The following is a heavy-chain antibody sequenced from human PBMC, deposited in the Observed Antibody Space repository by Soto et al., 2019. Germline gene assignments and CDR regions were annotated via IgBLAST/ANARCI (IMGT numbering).Heavy chain of an antibody. CDR2: ISSNGGST. J-gene: IGHJ6*02. CDR1: GFTFSSYA. CDR3: VKDIFEEAFPYYYYGMDV. Sequence: GGSLRLSCSASGFTFSSYAMHWVRQAPGKGLEYVSAISSNGGSTYYADSVKGRFTISRDNSKNTLYLQMSSLRAEDTAVYYCVKDIFEEAFPYYYYGMDVWGQGTTVTVPS. D-gene: IGHD3-3*01. V-gene: IGHV3-64D*08.